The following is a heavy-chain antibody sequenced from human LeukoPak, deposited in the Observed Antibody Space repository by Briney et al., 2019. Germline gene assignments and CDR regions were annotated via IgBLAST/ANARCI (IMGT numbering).Heavy chain of an antibody. D-gene: IGHD3-10*01. J-gene: IGHJ4*02. CDR1: GFTFTNYA. CDR2: ISDRGDRT. CDR3: AKDGSGSYYTPSNFDY. V-gene: IGHV3-23*01. Sequence: GGSLRLSCAASGFTFTNYAMSWVRQAPGKGLEWVSAISDRGDRTYYTDSVEGRFTISRDNSKTTLYLQMNSLRAEDTAVYYCAKDGSGSYYTPSNFDYWGQGTLVTISS.